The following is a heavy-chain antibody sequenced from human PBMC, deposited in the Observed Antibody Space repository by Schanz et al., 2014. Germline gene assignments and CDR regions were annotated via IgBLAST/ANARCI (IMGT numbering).Heavy chain of an antibody. Sequence: QVQLVQSGAEVKRPGASVRVSCKASGYTFTSYDFNWVRQAPGQGLEWMGWIIPILGIANYAQKFQGRVSITADRSTSTAYMELSSLKSEDTAVYYCASSGAGYSSSWDFDYWGQGTLVTVSS. CDR3: ASSGAGYSSSWDFDY. CDR1: GYTFTSYD. V-gene: IGHV1-69*09. J-gene: IGHJ4*02. D-gene: IGHD6-13*01. CDR2: IIPILGIA.